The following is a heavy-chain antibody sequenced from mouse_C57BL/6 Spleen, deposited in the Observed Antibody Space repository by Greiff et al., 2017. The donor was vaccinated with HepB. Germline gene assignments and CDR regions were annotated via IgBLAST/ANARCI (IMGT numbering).Heavy chain of an antibody. Sequence: VQLQQPGAELVRPGSSVKLSCKASGYTFTSYWMDWVKQRPGQGLEWIGNIYPSDSETHYNQKFKDKATLTVDKSSSTAYMQLSSLTSEDSAVYYCARDPLYDCYYDYAMDYWGQGTSVTVSS. J-gene: IGHJ4*01. D-gene: IGHD2-3*01. CDR1: GYTFTSYW. CDR2: IYPSDSET. CDR3: ARDPLYDCYYDYAMDY. V-gene: IGHV1-61*01.